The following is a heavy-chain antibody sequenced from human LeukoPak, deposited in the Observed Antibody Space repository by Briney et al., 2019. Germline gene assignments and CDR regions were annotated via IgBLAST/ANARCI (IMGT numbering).Heavy chain of an antibody. CDR2: IYSSGST. Sequence: SETLSLTCSVSGVSISGGSYYWSWIRQPAGKGLEWVGRIYSSGSTNYNPSLKSRVTMSVDTSKNQFSLKVSSVIAADTAVYYCARGSIAASGAKWFDPWGQGTLVTVSS. CDR3: ARGSIAASGAKWFDP. CDR1: GVSISGGSYY. J-gene: IGHJ5*02. D-gene: IGHD6-13*01. V-gene: IGHV4-61*02.